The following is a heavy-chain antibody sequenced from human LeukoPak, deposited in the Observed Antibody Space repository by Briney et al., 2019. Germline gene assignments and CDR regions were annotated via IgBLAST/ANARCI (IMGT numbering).Heavy chain of an antibody. Sequence: SVKVSCTASGGTFSSYAISWVRQAPGQGLEWMGGIIPIFGTANYAQKFQGRVTITADESTSTAYMELSSLRSEDTAVYYCARSPQNWAVATCFDYWGQGTLVTVSS. CDR1: GGTFSSYA. CDR2: IIPIFGTA. J-gene: IGHJ4*02. D-gene: IGHD6-19*01. V-gene: IGHV1-69*13. CDR3: ARSPQNWAVATCFDY.